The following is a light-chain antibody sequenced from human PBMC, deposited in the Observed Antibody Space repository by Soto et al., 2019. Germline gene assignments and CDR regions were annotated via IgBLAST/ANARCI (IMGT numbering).Light chain of an antibody. V-gene: IGKV1-5*03. Sequence: DIQMNQSPSTLSASKGDRVTITCRASQSTSSYLAWYQQKPGKAPKLLIYQASSLENGVPSRFSGSGSGTEFSLTISSLQPDDFATYYCQQYSSHSTFGQVTNVDIK. J-gene: IGKJ1*01. CDR3: QQYSSHST. CDR1: QSTSSY. CDR2: QAS.